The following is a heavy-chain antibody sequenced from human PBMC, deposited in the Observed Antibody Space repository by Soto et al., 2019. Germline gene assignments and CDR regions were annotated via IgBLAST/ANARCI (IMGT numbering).Heavy chain of an antibody. D-gene: IGHD2-15*01. CDR1: GFTFSSYG. J-gene: IGHJ6*02. Sequence: QVQLVESGGGVVQTGRSLRLSCAASGFTFSSYGMHWVRQAPGKGLEWVAVIWYDGSNKYYADSVKGRFTISRDNSKNTLYLQMNSLRAEDTAVYYCARDGGYCSGGSCYGGSYYYYGMDVWGQGTTVTVSS. V-gene: IGHV3-33*01. CDR3: ARDGGYCSGGSCYGGSYYYYGMDV. CDR2: IWYDGSNK.